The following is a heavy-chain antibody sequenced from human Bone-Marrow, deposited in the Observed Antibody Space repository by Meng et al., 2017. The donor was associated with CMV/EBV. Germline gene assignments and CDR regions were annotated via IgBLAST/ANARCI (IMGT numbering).Heavy chain of an antibody. CDR3: ARDPGATVN. CDR1: GFTVSSNY. J-gene: IGHJ4*02. D-gene: IGHD1-26*01. Sequence: VKLVESGGGLVQPGGPLRLSCAASGFTVSSNYMSWVRQAPGKGLEWVSVIYGGGNTYYTGSVKGRFTISRDNSKNTLYLQMNSLRAEDTAVYYCARDPGATVNWGQGTLVTVSS. CDR2: IYGGGNT. V-gene: IGHV3-66*01.